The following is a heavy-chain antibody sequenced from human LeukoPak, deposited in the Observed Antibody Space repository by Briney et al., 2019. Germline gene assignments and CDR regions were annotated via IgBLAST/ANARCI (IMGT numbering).Heavy chain of an antibody. CDR1: GGSISSGGYY. J-gene: IGHJ4*02. V-gene: IGHV4-31*03. Sequence: PSQTLSLTCTVSGGSISSGGYYWSWIRQHPGKGLEWIGYIYYSGSTYYNPSLKSRVTISVDTSKNQFSLKLSSVTAADTAVYYCARAVWEVSGCSSTSCNNLLFDYWGQGTLVTVSS. CDR2: IYYSGST. CDR3: ARAVWEVSGCSSTSCNNLLFDY. D-gene: IGHD2-2*02.